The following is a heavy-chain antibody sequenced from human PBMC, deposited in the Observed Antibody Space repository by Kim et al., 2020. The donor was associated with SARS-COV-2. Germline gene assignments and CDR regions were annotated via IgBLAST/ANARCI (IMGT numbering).Heavy chain of an antibody. CDR2: SNPSRTT. Sequence: IGESNPSRTTNYNPSLKSRITISVDTSKNQFSLKLSSVTAADTAVYYCARGKITIFGLINQDYYGMDVWGQGTTVTVSS. CDR3: ARGKITIFGLINQDYYGMDV. J-gene: IGHJ6*02. V-gene: IGHV4-34*01. D-gene: IGHD3-3*01.